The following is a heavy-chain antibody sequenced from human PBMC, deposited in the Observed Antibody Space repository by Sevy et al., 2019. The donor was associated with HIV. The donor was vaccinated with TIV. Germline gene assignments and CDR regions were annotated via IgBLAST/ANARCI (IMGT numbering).Heavy chain of an antibody. Sequence: GGSLRLSCAASGFTFSSYGMHWVRQAPGKGLEWVAVISYDGSNKYYADSVKGRFTISRDNSKNTLYLQMNSLRAEDTAVYYCAKDRSSWYGEGFDYWGQGTLVTVSS. J-gene: IGHJ4*02. V-gene: IGHV3-30*18. CDR3: AKDRSSWYGEGFDY. D-gene: IGHD6-13*01. CDR1: GFTFSSYG. CDR2: ISYDGSNK.